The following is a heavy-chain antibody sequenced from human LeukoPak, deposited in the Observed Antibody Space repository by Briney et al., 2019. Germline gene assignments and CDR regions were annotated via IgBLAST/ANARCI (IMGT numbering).Heavy chain of an antibody. CDR2: IIPIFGTA. Sequence: ASVKVSCKVSGYTLTELSMHWVRQAPGQGLEWMGGIIPIFGTANYAQKFQGRVTITADESTSTAYMELSSLRSEDTAVYYCARGRVGVAGDYWGQGTLVTVSS. CDR3: ARGRVGVAGDY. V-gene: IGHV1-69*13. CDR1: GYTLTELS. J-gene: IGHJ4*02. D-gene: IGHD6-19*01.